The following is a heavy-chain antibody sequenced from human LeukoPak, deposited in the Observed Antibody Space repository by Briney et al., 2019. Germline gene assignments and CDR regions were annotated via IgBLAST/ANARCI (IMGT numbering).Heavy chain of an antibody. CDR2: ISGSGGNT. V-gene: IGHV3-23*01. Sequence: GGSLRLSCAASGFTFSSFAMSWVRQAPGKGLEWVSAISGSGGNTYYADSVKGRFTIPRDNAKNSLYLQMNSLRAEDTAVYYCARGLTDYYGSGSYELGYWGQGTLVTVSS. D-gene: IGHD3-10*01. J-gene: IGHJ4*02. CDR3: ARGLTDYYGSGSYELGY. CDR1: GFTFSSFA.